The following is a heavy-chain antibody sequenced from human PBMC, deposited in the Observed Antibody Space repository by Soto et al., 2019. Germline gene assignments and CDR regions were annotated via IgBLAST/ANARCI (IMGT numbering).Heavy chain of an antibody. D-gene: IGHD3-22*01. CDR1: GFTFSSYA. Sequence: PGGSLRLSCAASGFTFSSYAMSWVRQAPGKGLEWVSAISGSGGSTYYADSVKGRFTISRDNSKNTLYLQMNSLRAEDTAVYYYAKVADYYDSSGYHDAFDIWGKGTMVTVSS. CDR2: ISGSGGST. J-gene: IGHJ3*02. CDR3: AKVADYYDSSGYHDAFDI. V-gene: IGHV3-23*01.